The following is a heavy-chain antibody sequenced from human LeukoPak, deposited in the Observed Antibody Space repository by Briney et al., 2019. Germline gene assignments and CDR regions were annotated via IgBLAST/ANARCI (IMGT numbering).Heavy chain of an antibody. V-gene: IGHV1-8*02. Sequence: ASVKVSCKASGYTFTSYDINWVRQATGQGLEWMGWMNPNSGNTGYAQKLQGRVTMTTDTSTSSAYMELRSLRSDDTAMYYCARAKLLLLPRDYWGQGTLVTVSS. J-gene: IGHJ4*02. CDR3: ARAKLLLLPRDY. CDR2: MNPNSGNT. D-gene: IGHD3-10*01. CDR1: GYTFTSYD.